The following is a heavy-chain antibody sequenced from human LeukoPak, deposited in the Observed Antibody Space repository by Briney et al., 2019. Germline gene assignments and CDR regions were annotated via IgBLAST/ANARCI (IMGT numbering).Heavy chain of an antibody. Sequence: GGSLRLSCAGSGFTFRTYAMNWVRQAPGKGLEWVSGISGSGDNTYYADSVKGRFTISRDNSKNTLYLQMNSLRAEDTAVYYCAKGDDILTGYLSYFDYWGQGTLVTVSS. CDR3: AKGDDILTGYLSYFDY. V-gene: IGHV3-23*01. CDR1: GFTFRTYA. CDR2: ISGSGDNT. D-gene: IGHD3-9*01. J-gene: IGHJ4*02.